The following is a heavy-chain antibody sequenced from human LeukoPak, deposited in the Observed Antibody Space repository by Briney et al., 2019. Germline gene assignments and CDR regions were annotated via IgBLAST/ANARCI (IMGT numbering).Heavy chain of an antibody. Sequence: PGGSLRLSCAAPGFTFSSYAMAWVRQAPGKGLEWVSAISGSGAYTYYADSVKGRFAISRDSSKNMLYLQTNSLRAEDTAIYYCAKDIGPDYGDYLDYWGQGTLVTVSS. D-gene: IGHD4-17*01. CDR1: GFTFSSYA. CDR2: ISGSGAYT. J-gene: IGHJ4*02. V-gene: IGHV3-23*01. CDR3: AKDIGPDYGDYLDY.